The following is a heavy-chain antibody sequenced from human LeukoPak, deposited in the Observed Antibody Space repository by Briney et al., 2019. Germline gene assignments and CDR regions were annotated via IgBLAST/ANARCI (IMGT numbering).Heavy chain of an antibody. CDR1: GYIFTNYW. CDR2: IYPGDSDT. D-gene: IGHD2-15*01. CDR3: ARRALGSCSGGNCYSDY. Sequence: GESLKISCKTSGYIFTNYWIGWVRQMPGKGLEWMGIIYPGDSDTRYSPSFQGQVTISADKSISTAYLQWGSLEASDTAIYYCARRALGSCSGGNCYSDYWGQGTLVTVSS. J-gene: IGHJ4*02. V-gene: IGHV5-51*01.